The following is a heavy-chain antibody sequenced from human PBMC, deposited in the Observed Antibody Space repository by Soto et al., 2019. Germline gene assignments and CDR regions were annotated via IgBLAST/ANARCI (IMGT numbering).Heavy chain of an antibody. D-gene: IGHD2-15*01. J-gene: IGHJ4*02. Sequence: VQVVQSGGGLVQPGGSLKLSCAASGFAFNDSAMHWVRQASGKGLEWVARVRSKTNNYATAYPVSVRGRFTVSRDDSMGTTYLQMNSLKTEDTAMYYCTNNFVWGQGVLVTVSS. CDR3: TNNFV. CDR1: GFAFNDSA. V-gene: IGHV3-73*01. CDR2: VRSKTNNYAT.